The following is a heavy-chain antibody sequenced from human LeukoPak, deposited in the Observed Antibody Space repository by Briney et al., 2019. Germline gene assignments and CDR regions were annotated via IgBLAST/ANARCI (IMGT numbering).Heavy chain of an antibody. J-gene: IGHJ4*02. CDR2: INSDGSST. CDR3: ARGRDGSFDY. V-gene: IGHV3-74*01. CDR1: GFIFSSYA. D-gene: IGHD1-26*01. Sequence: GGSLRLSCEGSGFIFSSYAMSWVCQAPGKGLEWVSRINSDGSSTSYADSVKGRFTNSRDNAKNTLYLQMNSLRAEGTAVYYCARGRDGSFDYWGQGTLVTVSS.